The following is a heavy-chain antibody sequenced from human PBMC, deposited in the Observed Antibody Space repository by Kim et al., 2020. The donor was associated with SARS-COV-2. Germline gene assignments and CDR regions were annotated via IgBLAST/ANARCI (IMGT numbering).Heavy chain of an antibody. CDR2: IIGGNGNT. CDR1: GYTFSDSA. V-gene: IGHV1-3*01. CDR3: ARGSGPGLGY. D-gene: IGHD3-3*01. J-gene: IGHJ4*02. Sequence: ASVKVSCKASGYTFSDSAIHWVRQAPGQRLECMGWIIGGNGNTYYSLKFQGRVTFTRDTSATTAYMELSSLRTEDTAVYYCARGSGPGLGYWGQGTLVTVSS.